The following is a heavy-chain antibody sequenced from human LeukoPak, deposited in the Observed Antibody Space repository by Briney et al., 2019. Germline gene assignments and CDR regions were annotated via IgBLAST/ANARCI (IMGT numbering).Heavy chain of an antibody. D-gene: IGHD5-12*01. V-gene: IGHV4-59*08. CDR1: GGSISSYY. CDR2: IYYSGRT. Sequence: SETLSLTCTVSGGSISSYYWSWIRQPPGKGLEWIGYIYYSGRTNYNPSLKRRVTISVDTSKNQFSLRLSSVTAADTAVYYCARHTGYSGYDWFDPWGQGTLVTVSS. J-gene: IGHJ5*02. CDR3: ARHTGYSGYDWFDP.